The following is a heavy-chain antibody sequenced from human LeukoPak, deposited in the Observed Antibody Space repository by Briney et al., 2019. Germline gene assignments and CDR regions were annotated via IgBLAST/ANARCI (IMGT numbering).Heavy chain of an antibody. CDR1: GYTFSSYW. J-gene: IGHJ4*02. D-gene: IGHD3-3*01. CDR2: IYPGDSDT. V-gene: IGHV5-51*01. CDR3: ARQNDFRLDY. Sequence: GESLKISCKGSGYTFSSYWISWVRQMPGKGLEWMGIIYPGDSDTRYSPSLQGQVTISVDTSIGTAYLQWSSLKASDTAIYYCARQNDFRLDYWGQGTLVTVSS.